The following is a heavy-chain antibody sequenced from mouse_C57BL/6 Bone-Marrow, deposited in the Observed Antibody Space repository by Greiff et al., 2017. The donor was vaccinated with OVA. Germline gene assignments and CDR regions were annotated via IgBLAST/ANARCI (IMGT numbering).Heavy chain of an antibody. CDR2: ISYDGSN. V-gene: IGHV3-6*01. CDR3: ARGGNYYGSRGYFDV. Sequence: EVKLMESGPGLVKPSQSLSLTCSVTGYSITSGYYWNWIRQFPGNKLEWMGYISYDGSNNYNPSLKNRISITRDTSKNQFFLKLNSVTTEDTATYYCARGGNYYGSRGYFDVWGTGTTVTVSS. J-gene: IGHJ1*03. CDR1: GYSITSGYY. D-gene: IGHD1-1*01.